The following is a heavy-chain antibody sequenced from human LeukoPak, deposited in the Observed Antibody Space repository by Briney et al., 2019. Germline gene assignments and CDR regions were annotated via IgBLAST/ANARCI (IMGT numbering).Heavy chain of an antibody. V-gene: IGHV3-23*01. J-gene: IGHJ4*02. CDR1: GFTFSSYA. CDR3: AKEGLYSSGYY. Sequence: QPGGSLRLSCAASGFTFSSYAMSWVRQAPGKGLEWVSAISGSGGSTYYADSVKGRFTISRYNSKNTLYLQMRSLRAEETAVYYCAKEGLYSSGYYWGQGTLVTVSS. CDR2: ISGSGGST. D-gene: IGHD5-18*01.